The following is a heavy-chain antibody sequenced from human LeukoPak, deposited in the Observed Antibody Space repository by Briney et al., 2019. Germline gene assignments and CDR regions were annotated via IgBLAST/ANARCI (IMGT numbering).Heavy chain of an antibody. CDR1: GFSSSSYW. J-gene: IGHJ1*01. Sequence: GGSLRLSCAASGFSSSSYWMHWVRQAPGKGLVWVSRIKSDGKTNYADSVKGRFTISRDNAKNTVSLQMNSLRAEDTGVYYCARAPSEIGGYYPEYFRHWGQGTLVTVSS. CDR3: ARAPSEIGGYYPEYFRH. V-gene: IGHV3-74*01. CDR2: IKSDGKT. D-gene: IGHD3-22*01.